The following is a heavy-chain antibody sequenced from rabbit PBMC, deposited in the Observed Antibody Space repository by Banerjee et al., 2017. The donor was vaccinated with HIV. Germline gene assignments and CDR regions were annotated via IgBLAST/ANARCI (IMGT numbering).Heavy chain of an antibody. Sequence: QQQLEESGGGLVKPGGTLTLTCTASGIDFSSIYYMCWVRQAPGKGLEWIACIYNGDGSTYYARWVNGRFTISRSTSLNTVTLQMTSLTAADTATYFCARDQPADGGFSLNLWGPGTLVTVS. CDR3: ARDQPADGGFSLNL. CDR2: IYNGDGST. CDR1: GIDFSSIYY. D-gene: IGHD7-1*01. J-gene: IGHJ4*01. V-gene: IGHV1S43*01.